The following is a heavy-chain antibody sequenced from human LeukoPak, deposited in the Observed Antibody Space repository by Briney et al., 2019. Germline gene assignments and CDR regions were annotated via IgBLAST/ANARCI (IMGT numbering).Heavy chain of an antibody. CDR3: ARDAWAVAGRVLFEVGAFDI. V-gene: IGHV1-69*05. J-gene: IGHJ3*02. Sequence: GSSVKVSCKASGGTFSSYAISWVRQAPGQGLEWMGRIIPIFGTANYAQKFQGRVTITTDESTSTACMELSSLRSEDTAVYYCARDAWAVAGRVLFEVGAFDIWGQGTIVTVSS. D-gene: IGHD6-19*01. CDR1: GGTFSSYA. CDR2: IIPIFGTA.